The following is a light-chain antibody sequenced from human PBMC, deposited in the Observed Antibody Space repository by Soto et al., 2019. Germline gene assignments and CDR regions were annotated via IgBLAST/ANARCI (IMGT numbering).Light chain of an antibody. CDR3: QQYDNPPLS. J-gene: IGKJ4*01. Sequence: DIQMTQSPSSLSASVGDRVTITCQASQDIGKYLNWHQQKPGKAPKVLIYDASNLETGVPSRFSVSGSGTHFTFTINSLQPEDIGTYYCQQYDNPPLSFGGGTRVEIK. V-gene: IGKV1-33*01. CDR1: QDIGKY. CDR2: DAS.